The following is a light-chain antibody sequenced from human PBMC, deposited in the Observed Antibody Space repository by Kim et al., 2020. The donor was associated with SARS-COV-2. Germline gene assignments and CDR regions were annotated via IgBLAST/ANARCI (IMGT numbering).Light chain of an antibody. J-gene: IGLJ3*02. Sequence: SSELTQDPAVSVALGQTVRITCQGDSLRSYYASWYQQKPGQAHVLVIYGKNNRPSGIPDRFSGSSSGNTASLTITGAQAEDEADYYCNSRDSSGNIWVFGGGTQLTVL. V-gene: IGLV3-19*01. CDR3: NSRDSSGNIWV. CDR1: SLRSYY. CDR2: GKN.